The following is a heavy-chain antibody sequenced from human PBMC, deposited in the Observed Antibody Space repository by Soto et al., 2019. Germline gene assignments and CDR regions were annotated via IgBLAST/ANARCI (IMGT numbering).Heavy chain of an antibody. CDR1: GGTFTKYT. J-gene: IGHJ4*02. V-gene: IGHV1-69*01. Sequence: QVQLVQSGAEVKKPGSSVKVSCKASGGTFTKYTISWVRQAPGQGREWMGGIIPIFGATNYVQKFRGRVTITADESTSTAYMELSSLTSNDTAVYFCARDGDGNSMAYWGQGTLVTVSS. D-gene: IGHD4-4*01. CDR2: IIPIFGAT. CDR3: ARDGDGNSMAY.